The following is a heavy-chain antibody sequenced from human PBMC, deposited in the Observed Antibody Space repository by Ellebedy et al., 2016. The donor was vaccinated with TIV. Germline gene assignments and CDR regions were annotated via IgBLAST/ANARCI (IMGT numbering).Heavy chain of an antibody. V-gene: IGHV3-53*01. CDR2: TYSSGGT. D-gene: IGHD6-19*01. Sequence: GGSLRLSCAASGFTVSSNYMSWVRQAPGRGLEWVSTTYSSGGTYYAGSMKGRFTISRDNSKNTLYLQMNSLRAEETAVYYCAGGISVAGTSLGFWGQGTLVTVS. CDR3: AGGISVAGTSLGF. CDR1: GFTVSSNY. J-gene: IGHJ4*02.